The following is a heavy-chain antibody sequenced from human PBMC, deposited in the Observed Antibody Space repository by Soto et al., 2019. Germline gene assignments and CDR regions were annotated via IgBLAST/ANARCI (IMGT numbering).Heavy chain of an antibody. J-gene: IGHJ5*02. CDR3: ARGDYHYVWGSYRPQGFDP. V-gene: IGHV4-34*01. D-gene: IGHD3-16*02. CDR2: INHSGST. CDR1: GGSFRDYY. Sequence: ETLPLTLSVCGGSFRDYYWSWIRQPPGNGLEWIGEINHSGSTNYNPSLKSRVTISVDTSKNQFSLKLSSVTAADTAVYYCARGDYHYVWGSYRPQGFDPWGQGTLGT.